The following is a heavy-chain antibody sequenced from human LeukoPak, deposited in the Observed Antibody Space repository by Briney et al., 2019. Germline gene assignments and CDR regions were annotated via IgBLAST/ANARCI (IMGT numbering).Heavy chain of an antibody. J-gene: IGHJ5*02. CDR2: IYYTGST. Sequence: SETLSLTCTVSGGSISSSGHYWSWIRQHPGEGLEWIGYIYYTGSTYYSPSLKSRLTISVDTSKNQFSLKLRSATAADTAMYYCARGYGPFDPWGQGTLVTVSS. V-gene: IGHV4-31*03. D-gene: IGHD5-12*01. CDR3: ARGYGPFDP. CDR1: GGSISSSGHY.